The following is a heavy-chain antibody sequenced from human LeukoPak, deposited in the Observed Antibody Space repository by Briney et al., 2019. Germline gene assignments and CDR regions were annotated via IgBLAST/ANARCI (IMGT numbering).Heavy chain of an antibody. CDR2: ISSSSSYI. V-gene: IGHV3-21*01. CDR1: GFTFSSYS. CDR3: ARGAGRGYTHSLDDY. J-gene: IGHJ4*02. D-gene: IGHD5-18*01. Sequence: GGSLRLSCAASGFTFSSYSMNWVRQAPGKGLEWVSSISSSSSYIYYADSVKGRFTISRDNAKNSLYLQMNSLRAEDTAVCYCARGAGRGYTHSLDDYWGQGTLVTVSS.